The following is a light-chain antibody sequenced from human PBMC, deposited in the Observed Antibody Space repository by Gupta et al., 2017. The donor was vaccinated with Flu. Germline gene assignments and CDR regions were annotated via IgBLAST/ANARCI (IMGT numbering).Light chain of an antibody. J-gene: IGKJ2*01. CDR1: QSDGTY. CDR2: DAS. Sequence: EIVLTQSPATLSSSPGERATLSCRASQSDGTYLAWYQQKPGQTPRLLIYDASNRATGIPARFSGSGSGTDFTLTISSREPEDFAVYYCQKRSNWPPYTFGQGTRLEIK. V-gene: IGKV3-11*01. CDR3: QKRSNWPPYT.